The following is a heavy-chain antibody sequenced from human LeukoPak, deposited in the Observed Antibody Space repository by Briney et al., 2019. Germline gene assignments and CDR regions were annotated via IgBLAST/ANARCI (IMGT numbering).Heavy chain of an antibody. Sequence: GGSLRLSCAASGFTFSSYGMSWVRQAPGKGLEWVSAISGSGGSTYYADSVKGRFTISRDNSKNTLYLQMNSLRAEDTAVYYCAKLYSSSWYETDYWGQGTLVTVSS. CDR2: ISGSGGST. CDR1: GFTFSSYG. V-gene: IGHV3-23*01. CDR3: AKLYSSSWYETDY. D-gene: IGHD6-13*01. J-gene: IGHJ4*02.